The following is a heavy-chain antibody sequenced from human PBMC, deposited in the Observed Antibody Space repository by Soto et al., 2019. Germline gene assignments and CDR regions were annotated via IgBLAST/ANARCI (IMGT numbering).Heavy chain of an antibody. J-gene: IGHJ5*02. Sequence: GGSLRLSCAASGFTFSSYSMNWVRQAPGKGLEWVSSISSSSSYIYYADSVKGRFTISRDNAKNSLYLQMNSLGAEDTAVYYCARDLTEGFGELTWFDPWGQGTLVTVSS. CDR2: ISSSSSYI. CDR3: ARDLTEGFGELTWFDP. CDR1: GFTFSSYS. V-gene: IGHV3-21*01. D-gene: IGHD3-10*01.